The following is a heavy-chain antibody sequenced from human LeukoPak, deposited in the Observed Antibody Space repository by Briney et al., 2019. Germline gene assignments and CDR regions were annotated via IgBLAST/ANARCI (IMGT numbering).Heavy chain of an antibody. CDR1: GGSISSSGYY. Sequence: SETLSLTCTVSGGSISSSGYYWGWIRQSPGKGMEWIGSTYSSGSTYYSPSLKSRVTISVDTSKNQFSLKLTSVTAADTAIYYCARDGYRTVGDYWGQGTLVTVSS. V-gene: IGHV4-39*07. J-gene: IGHJ4*02. CDR2: TYSSGST. D-gene: IGHD5-18*01. CDR3: ARDGYRTVGDY.